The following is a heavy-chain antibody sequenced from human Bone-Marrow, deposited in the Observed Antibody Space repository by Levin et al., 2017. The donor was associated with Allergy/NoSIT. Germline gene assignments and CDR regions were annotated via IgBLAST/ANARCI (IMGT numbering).Heavy chain of an antibody. CDR3: ARGGVAVAGSPSRFDYWYFDL. D-gene: IGHD6-19*01. V-gene: IGHV6-1*01. CDR2: TYYRSRWYY. CDR1: GDSVSSNTAA. J-gene: IGHJ2*01. Sequence: ASETLSLTCAISGDSVSSNTAAWIWIRQSPSRGLEWLGRTYYRSRWYYDYAVSLKSRITITPDTSKNQFSLQLSSVTPEDTAVYFCARGGVAVAGSPSRFDYWYFDLWGRGTLVTVSS.